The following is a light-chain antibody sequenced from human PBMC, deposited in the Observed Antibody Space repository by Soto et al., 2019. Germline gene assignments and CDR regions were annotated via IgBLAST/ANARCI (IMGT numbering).Light chain of an antibody. J-gene: IGKJ4*01. CDR3: QQSYSTPLT. V-gene: IGKV1-39*01. Sequence: DIQMTQSPSSLCGSVGDRVTITCRASQSISSYLNWYQQKPGKAPKLLIYAASTLQSGVTSRFSGSGSGTDFTLTISSLQPEDFATYYCQQSYSTPLTFGGGTKVDIK. CDR1: QSISSY. CDR2: AAS.